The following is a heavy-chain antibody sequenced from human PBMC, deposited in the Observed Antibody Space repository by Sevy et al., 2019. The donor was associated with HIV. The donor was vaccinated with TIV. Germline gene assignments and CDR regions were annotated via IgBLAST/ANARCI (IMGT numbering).Heavy chain of an antibody. V-gene: IGHV3-48*02. CDR3: ARDRLRFLEWYFDL. CDR2: ISSSSSTI. CDR1: GFTFSSYS. Sequence: GGSLRLSCAASGFTFSSYSMNWVRQAPGKGLEWVSYISSSSSTIYYADSVKGRFTISRDNAKNSLYLQMNSLRDEDTAVYYCARDRLRFLEWYFDLLGRGTLVTVSS. D-gene: IGHD3-3*01. J-gene: IGHJ2*01.